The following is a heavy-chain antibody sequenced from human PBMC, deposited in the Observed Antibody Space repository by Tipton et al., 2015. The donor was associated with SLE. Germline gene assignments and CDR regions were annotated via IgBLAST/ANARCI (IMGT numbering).Heavy chain of an antibody. CDR3: ARDGPRGGSSTSLNWFDP. V-gene: IGHV3-53*05. D-gene: IGHD2-2*01. Sequence: SLRLSCAASGFTVSSNYMSWVRQAPGKGLEWVSVIYSGGSTYYADSVKGRFTISRDNSKNTLYLQMNSLRAEDTAVYYCARDGPRGGSSTSLNWFDPWGQGTLVTVSS. CDR1: GFTVSSNY. J-gene: IGHJ5*02. CDR2: IYSGGST.